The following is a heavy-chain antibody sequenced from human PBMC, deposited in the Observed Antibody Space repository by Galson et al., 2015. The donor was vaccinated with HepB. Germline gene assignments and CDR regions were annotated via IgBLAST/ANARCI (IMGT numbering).Heavy chain of an antibody. J-gene: IGHJ4*02. CDR1: GFTFSSYW. CDR2: IKQDGSEK. CDR3: ARLGLPGVAATDFDY. D-gene: IGHD2-15*01. V-gene: IGHV3-7*03. Sequence: SLRLSCAASGFTFSSYWMSWVRQAPGKGLEWVANIKQDGSEKYCVDSVKGRFTISRDNAKNSLYLQMNSLRAEDTAVYYCARLGLPGVAATDFDYWGQGTLVTVSS.